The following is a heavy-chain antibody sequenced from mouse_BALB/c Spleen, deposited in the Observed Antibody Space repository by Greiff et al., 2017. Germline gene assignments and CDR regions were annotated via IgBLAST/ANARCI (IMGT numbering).Heavy chain of an antibody. CDR2: IWVGGST. J-gene: IGHJ2*01. CDR1: GFSLTSYG. D-gene: IGHD1-1*02. V-gene: IGHV2-9*02. CDR3: DRDRGGSHYFDY. Sequence: QVQLQQSGPGLVAPSQSLSITCTVSGFSLTSYGVHWVRQPLGKGLEWLGVIWVGGSTNYNSALMSRLSISKDNSKSQVLLKMHRLQTDDTAMYYCDRDRGGSHYFDYWGQGTTLTVSS.